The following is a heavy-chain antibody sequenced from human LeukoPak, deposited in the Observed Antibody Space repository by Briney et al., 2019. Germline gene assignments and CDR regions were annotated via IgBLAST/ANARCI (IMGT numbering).Heavy chain of an antibody. D-gene: IGHD4-17*01. CDR3: AAVSVDYGDSSFDF. V-gene: IGHV3-15*01. J-gene: IGHJ4*02. CDR1: GFTFSNAW. CDR2: IKSKTDGGTT. Sequence: KSGGSRRLSCAASGFTFSNAWMSWVRQAPGKGLEWVGRIKSKTDGGTTDYAEPVKGRFTISRDDSKKTLYLQMNSLKTEDTALYYCAAVSVDYGDSSFDFWGQGTLVTVSS.